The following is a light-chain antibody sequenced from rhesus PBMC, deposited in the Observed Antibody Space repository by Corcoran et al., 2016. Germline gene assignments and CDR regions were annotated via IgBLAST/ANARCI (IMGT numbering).Light chain of an antibody. V-gene: IGKV1S9*01. Sequence: DIQMTQSPSSLSASAGDRVTMTCQASQSISNYLNWYQQKPGKSPKLLIYRASSMQSGIPSRFSVSASGPNFTLAIRSLPPADFASYYCQQGYIYPLTFGEGTKVELK. CDR2: RAS. CDR1: QSISNY. CDR3: QQGYIYPLT. J-gene: IGKJ4*01.